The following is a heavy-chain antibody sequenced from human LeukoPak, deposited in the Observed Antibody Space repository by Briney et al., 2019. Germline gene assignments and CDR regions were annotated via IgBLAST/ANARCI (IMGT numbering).Heavy chain of an antibody. CDR2: INPNSGGT. CDR3: AVVGYSSGWYFDY. D-gene: IGHD6-19*01. V-gene: IGHV1-2*06. Sequence: ASVKVSCKASGYTFTGYYMRWVRQAPGQGLEWMGRINPNSGGTNYAQKFQGRVTMTRDTSISTAYMELSRLRSDDTAVYYCAVVGYSSGWYFDYWGQGTLVTVSS. CDR1: GYTFTGYY. J-gene: IGHJ4*02.